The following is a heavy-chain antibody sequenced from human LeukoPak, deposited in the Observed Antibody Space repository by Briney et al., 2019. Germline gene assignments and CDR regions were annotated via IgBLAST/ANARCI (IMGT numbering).Heavy chain of an antibody. CDR1: GFTFSSYW. Sequence: PGGSLRLSCAASGFTFSSYWMHWVRQVPGKGLVWVSRINPGGSSTAYADSVKGRFTISRDNAENTLYLQMDSLRAEDTAVYYCARIAVADNLFDYWGQGTLVTVSS. CDR3: ARIAVADNLFDY. CDR2: INPGGSST. J-gene: IGHJ4*02. D-gene: IGHD6-19*01. V-gene: IGHV3-74*01.